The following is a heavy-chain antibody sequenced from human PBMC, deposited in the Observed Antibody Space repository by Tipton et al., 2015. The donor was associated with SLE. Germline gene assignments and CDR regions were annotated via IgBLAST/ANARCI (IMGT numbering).Heavy chain of an antibody. CDR2: INPSAGST. D-gene: IGHD6-13*01. J-gene: IGHJ4*02. CDR1: GYTFTSYY. Sequence: QSGPEVKKPGASVKVSCKASGYTFTSYYMHWVRQAPGQGLEWMGVINPSAGSTSYAQKFQGRVIMTRGTSTRTAYMELSSLRSEDTAVYYCARDGSSSSYLDYWGQGTLVTVSS. V-gene: IGHV1-46*01. CDR3: ARDGSSSSYLDY.